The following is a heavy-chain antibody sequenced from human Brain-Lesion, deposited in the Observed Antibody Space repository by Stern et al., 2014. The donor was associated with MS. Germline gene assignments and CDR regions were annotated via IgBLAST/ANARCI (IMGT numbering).Heavy chain of an antibody. CDR1: GYTFSSYD. CDR3: ARAVRNQLLSEY. CDR2: MNPYRGNT. D-gene: IGHD2-2*01. Sequence: QLQLVDSGAEVKKPGASVKVSCKASGYTFSSYDITWVRQASGPGLEWLGWMNPYRGNTGYAQKFKGRVSMTSDPSISTVYMELTSLTSDDTAVYFCARAVRNQLLSEYWGQGTLVTVSS. J-gene: IGHJ4*02. V-gene: IGHV1-8*01.